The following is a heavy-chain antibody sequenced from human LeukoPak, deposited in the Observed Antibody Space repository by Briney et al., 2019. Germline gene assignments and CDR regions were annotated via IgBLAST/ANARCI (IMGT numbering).Heavy chain of an antibody. J-gene: IGHJ4*02. D-gene: IGHD5-12*01. CDR2: ISSRSSTI. Sequence: PGGSLRLSCGASVFTFSSYEMNWVRQARGKGREWGSYISSRSSTIYYADCVKGRFTISREHAKNSLYLQMNSLRAEDTAVYYCARALPRWLRFDYWGQGTLVSVSS. V-gene: IGHV3-48*03. CDR3: ARALPRWLRFDY. CDR1: VFTFSSYE.